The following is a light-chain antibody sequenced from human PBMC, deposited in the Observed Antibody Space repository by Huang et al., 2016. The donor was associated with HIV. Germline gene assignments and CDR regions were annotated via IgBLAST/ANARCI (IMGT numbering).Light chain of an antibody. Sequence: EIVLTQSPATLSLSPGERATLSCRSSQSVSNYLAWFQQKPGQAPRLLLDDTSNRAPGTPARVSGSGSGTDFSLTISSLEPEDFAVYYCHQRSSWPPVTFGQGTRLDIK. CDR3: HQRSSWPPVT. J-gene: IGKJ5*01. V-gene: IGKV3-11*01. CDR1: QSVSNY. CDR2: DTS.